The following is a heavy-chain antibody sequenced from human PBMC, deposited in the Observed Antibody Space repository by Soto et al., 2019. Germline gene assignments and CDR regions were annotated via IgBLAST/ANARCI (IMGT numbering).Heavy chain of an antibody. V-gene: IGHV3-9*01. D-gene: IGHD1-1*01. CDR1: GFTFDDSA. Sequence: TGGSLRLSCAASGFTFDDSAMHWVRQTPGRGLEWVSGISWNSGSIGYADSVKGRFTISRDNAKNSLYMQMNSLRAEDTALYYCAKGSSWYNCEHWGQGTLVTVSS. CDR2: ISWNSGSI. J-gene: IGHJ1*01. CDR3: AKGSSWYNCEH.